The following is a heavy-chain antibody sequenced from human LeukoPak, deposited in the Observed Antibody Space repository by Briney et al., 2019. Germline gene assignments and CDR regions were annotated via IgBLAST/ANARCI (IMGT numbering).Heavy chain of an antibody. Sequence: PGGSLRLSCEASGFTFNNYAMHWVRQAPGKGLERVAVISYDGSNKYYADSVKGRFTISRDNSKNTLYLQMNSLRAEDTAVYYCARDYDSSGSSIDYWGQGTLVTVSS. J-gene: IGHJ4*02. CDR1: GFTFNNYA. D-gene: IGHD3-22*01. V-gene: IGHV3-30-3*01. CDR2: ISYDGSNK. CDR3: ARDYDSSGSSIDY.